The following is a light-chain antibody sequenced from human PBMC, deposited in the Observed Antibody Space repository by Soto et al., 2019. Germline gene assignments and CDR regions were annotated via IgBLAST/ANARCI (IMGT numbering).Light chain of an antibody. CDR1: QSVSSSY. CDR2: GAS. J-gene: IGKJ2*01. Sequence: EIVLTQSPGTLSLSPGERATLSCRASQSVSSSYLAWYQQKPGQPPRLLIYGASSRATGIPDRFSGSGSGTDCTLTISRLEPEDFAVYYCQQYGGSPPYTFGQGTKLEIK. V-gene: IGKV3-20*01. CDR3: QQYGGSPPYT.